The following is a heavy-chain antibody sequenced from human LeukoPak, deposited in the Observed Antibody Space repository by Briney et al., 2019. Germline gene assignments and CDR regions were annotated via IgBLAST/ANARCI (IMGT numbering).Heavy chain of an antibody. V-gene: IGHV3-21*01. J-gene: IGHJ3*02. CDR3: ARDRFEAYDSSGYYGTGAFDI. D-gene: IGHD3-22*01. CDR1: GFTFSSYS. Sequence: PGGSLRLSCAASGFTFSSYSMNWVRQAPGKGLEWVSSISSSSSYIYYADSVKGRFTISRDNAKNSLYLQMNSLRAEDTAVYYCARDRFEAYDSSGYYGTGAFDIWGQGTMVTVSS. CDR2: ISSSSSYI.